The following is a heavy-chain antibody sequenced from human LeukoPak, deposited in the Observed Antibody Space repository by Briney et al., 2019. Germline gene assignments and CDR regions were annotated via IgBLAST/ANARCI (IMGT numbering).Heavy chain of an antibody. Sequence: SETLSLTCTVSGDSISYYYWSWIRQPAGKGLEWIGRISTSGTTNYNPSLKSRVTMSVDTSKNQFSLRLSSVTAADTAVYYCARASVLLSADYWGQGTLVTVSS. CDR2: ISTSGTT. CDR1: GDSISYYY. D-gene: IGHD3-16*01. V-gene: IGHV4-4*07. CDR3: ARASVLLSADY. J-gene: IGHJ4*02.